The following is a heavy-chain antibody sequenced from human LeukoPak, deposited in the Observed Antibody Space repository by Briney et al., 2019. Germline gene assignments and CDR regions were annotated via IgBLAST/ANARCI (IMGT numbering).Heavy chain of an antibody. CDR3: ARVAGIYYYYGMDV. Sequence: GGSLRLSCAASGFIFSNYWMTWVRQAPGKGLEWVAHIRQDGSERHYVDSVKDRFTISRDNAKNSLYLQMNSLRAEDTAVYYCARVAGIYYYYGMDVWGQGTTVTVSS. J-gene: IGHJ6*02. CDR2: IRQDGSER. CDR1: GFIFSNYW. D-gene: IGHD3-10*01. V-gene: IGHV3-7*01.